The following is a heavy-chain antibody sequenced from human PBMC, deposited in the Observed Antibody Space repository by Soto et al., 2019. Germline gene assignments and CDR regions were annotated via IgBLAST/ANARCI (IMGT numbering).Heavy chain of an antibody. CDR1: GGTFISYA. J-gene: IGHJ3*02. D-gene: IGHD1-1*01. Sequence: QVQLVQSGAEVKKPGSSVKVSCQASGGTFISYAISWVRQAPGQGLEWMGGIIPIFGTANYAQKFQGRVTMTADKSTSTAYMELSSLRSEDTAVYYCARADDECKRWDAFDIWGQGTMVTVSS. V-gene: IGHV1-69*06. CDR2: IIPIFGTA. CDR3: ARADDECKRWDAFDI.